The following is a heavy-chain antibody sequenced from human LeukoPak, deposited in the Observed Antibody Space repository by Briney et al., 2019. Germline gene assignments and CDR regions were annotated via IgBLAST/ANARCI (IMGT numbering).Heavy chain of an antibody. D-gene: IGHD5-12*01. J-gene: IGHJ4*02. CDR3: ARDYEVATRTHFDY. CDR2: ISSSSSYI. Sequence: GGSLRLSCAASGFTFSSYSMNWVRQAPGKGLEWVSSISSSSSYIYYADPVKGRFTISRDNAKDSLYLQMNSLRAEDTAVYYCARDYEVATRTHFDYWGQGTLVTVSS. V-gene: IGHV3-21*01. CDR1: GFTFSSYS.